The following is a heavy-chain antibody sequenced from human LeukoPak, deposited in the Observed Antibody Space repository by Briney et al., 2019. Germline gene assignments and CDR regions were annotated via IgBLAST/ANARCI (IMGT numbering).Heavy chain of an antibody. CDR3: AKAPEWLLLRLDY. CDR2: ISGSGGST. J-gene: IGHJ4*02. V-gene: IGHV3-23*01. D-gene: IGHD3-22*01. Sequence: GGSLRLSCAASGFTFSSYAVSWVRQAPGKGLEWVSAISGSGGSTYYADSVKGRFTISRDNSKNTLYLQMNSLRAEDTAVYYCAKAPEWLLLRLDYWGQGTLVTVSS. CDR1: GFTFSSYA.